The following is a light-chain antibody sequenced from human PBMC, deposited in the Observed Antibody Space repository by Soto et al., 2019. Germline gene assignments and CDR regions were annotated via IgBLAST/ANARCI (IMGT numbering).Light chain of an antibody. Sequence: QPVLTQSSSASASLGSSVKLTCTLSSGHSTYIIAWHQQQPGKAPRYSMKLEGSGSYNKGSGIPDRFSGSSSGADRYLTISNLQFEDEADYYCETWDTNVVVFGGGTKLTVL. CDR1: SGHSTYI. CDR3: ETWDTNVVV. V-gene: IGLV4-60*02. CDR2: LEGSGSY. J-gene: IGLJ2*01.